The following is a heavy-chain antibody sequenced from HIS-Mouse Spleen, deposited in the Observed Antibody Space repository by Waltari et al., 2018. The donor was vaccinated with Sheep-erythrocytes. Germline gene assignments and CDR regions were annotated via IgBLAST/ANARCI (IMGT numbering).Heavy chain of an antibody. CDR2: MNPNSGNT. D-gene: IGHD6-6*01. V-gene: IGHV1-8*01. Sequence: QVQLVQSGAEVKKPGASLKVSCKASGYTFTSYDINCVRQATVQGLEWMGWMNPNSGNTGYAQKFQGRVTMTRNTSISTAYMELSSLRSEDTAVYYCARGFWVYSSSSGFDYWGQGTLVTVSS. CDR3: ARGFWVYSSSSGFDY. J-gene: IGHJ4*02. CDR1: GYTFTSYD.